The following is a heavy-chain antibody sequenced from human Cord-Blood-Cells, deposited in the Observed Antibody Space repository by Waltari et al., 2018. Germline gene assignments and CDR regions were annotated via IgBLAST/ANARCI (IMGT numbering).Heavy chain of an antibody. J-gene: IGHJ6*02. CDR2: IYYSGST. V-gene: IGHV4-59*01. Sequence: QVQLQESGPGLVKPSETLSLTCTVSGGSISSYYWSWIRQPPGKGLEWIGYIYYSGSTNYNPSRKSRVTISVDTSKNQFSLKLSSVTAADTAVYYCARAGSGSYYYYYGMDVWGQGTTVTVSS. D-gene: IGHD3-10*01. CDR1: GGSISSYY. CDR3: ARAGSGSYYYYYGMDV.